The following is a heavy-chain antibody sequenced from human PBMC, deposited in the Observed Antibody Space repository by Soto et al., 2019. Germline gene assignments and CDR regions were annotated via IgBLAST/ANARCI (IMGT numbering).Heavy chain of an antibody. V-gene: IGHV1-3*01. D-gene: IGHD3-22*01. CDR3: ARVMAQGPYYYDSSGYTPFDY. CDR2: INAGNGNT. J-gene: IGHJ4*02. Sequence: ASVKVSCKASGYTFTSYAMHWVRQAPGQRLEWMGWINAGNGNTKYSQKFQGRVTITRDTSASTAYMELSSLRSEDTAVYYCARVMAQGPYYYDSSGYTPFDYWGQGTLVTVSS. CDR1: GYTFTSYA.